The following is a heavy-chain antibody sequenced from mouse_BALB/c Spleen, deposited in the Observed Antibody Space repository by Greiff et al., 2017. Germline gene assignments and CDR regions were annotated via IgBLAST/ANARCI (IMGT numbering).Heavy chain of an antibody. D-gene: IGHD2-1*01. CDR2: ISDGGSYT. J-gene: IGHJ4*01. CDR3: ARDPGYYGNYYAMDY. V-gene: IGHV5-4*02. CDR1: GFTFSDYY. Sequence: EVKLVESGGGLVKPGGSLKLSCAASGFTFSDYYMYWVRQTPEKRLEWVATISDGGSYTYYPDSVKGRFTISRDNAKNNLYLQMSSLKSEDTAMYYCARDPGYYGNYYAMDYWGQGTSVTVSS.